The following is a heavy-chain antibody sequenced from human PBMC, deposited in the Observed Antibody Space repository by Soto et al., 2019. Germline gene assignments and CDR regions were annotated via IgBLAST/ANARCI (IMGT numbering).Heavy chain of an antibody. J-gene: IGHJ5*02. Sequence: SETLSLTCAVSGYSVSSGYYWGWIRQPPGKGLEWIGSIYHSGSTYYNPSLKSRVTISVDTSKNQFSLKLSSVTAADTAVHYCARATTYYDFWSGYSPFQDWFDPWGQGTLVTVSS. V-gene: IGHV4-38-2*01. CDR1: GYSVSSGYY. D-gene: IGHD3-3*01. CDR3: ARATTYYDFWSGYSPFQDWFDP. CDR2: IYHSGST.